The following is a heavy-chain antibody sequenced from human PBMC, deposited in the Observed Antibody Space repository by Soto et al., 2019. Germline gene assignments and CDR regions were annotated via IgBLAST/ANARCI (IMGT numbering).Heavy chain of an antibody. V-gene: IGHV4-39*01. CDR2: IYYSGST. CDR3: ARHVNERTVTYFDY. Sequence: SSETLSLTCTVSGVSISSSSYYWGWIRQPPGKGLEWIGSIYYSGSTYYNPSLKSRVTISVDTSKNQFSLKLSSVTAADTAVYYCARHVNERTVTYFDYWGQGTLVTVSS. J-gene: IGHJ4*02. CDR1: GVSISSSSYY. D-gene: IGHD4-17*01.